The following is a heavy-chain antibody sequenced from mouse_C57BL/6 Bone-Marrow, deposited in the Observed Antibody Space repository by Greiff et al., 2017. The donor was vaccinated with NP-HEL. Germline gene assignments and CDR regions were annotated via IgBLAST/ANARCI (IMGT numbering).Heavy chain of an antibody. CDR1: GFNIKDDY. J-gene: IGHJ2*01. CDR3: TPVPYYFDY. Sequence: VQLQQSGAELVRPGASVKLSCTASGFNIKDDYMHWVKQRPEQGLEWIGWIDPENGDTEYASKFQGKATITADTSSNTAYLQLSSLTSEDTAVYYSTPVPYYFDYWGQGTTLTVSS. CDR2: IDPENGDT. D-gene: IGHD5-1*01. V-gene: IGHV14-4*01.